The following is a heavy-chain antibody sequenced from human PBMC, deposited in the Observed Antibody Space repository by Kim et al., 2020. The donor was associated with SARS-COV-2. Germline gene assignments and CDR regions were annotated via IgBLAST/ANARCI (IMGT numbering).Heavy chain of an antibody. CDR3: AKEIRASVGTGQDC. J-gene: IGHJ4*02. Sequence: GGSLRLSCTTSGFPFISYAMAWVRQAPGKGLELVSGISGSGDNTYYTDSVKGRFIISRDNSKNSLFLQMSDLRDEDTALYYCAKEIRASVGTGQDCWGQGILVTVSS. D-gene: IGHD6-13*01. V-gene: IGHV3-23*01. CDR1: GFPFISYA. CDR2: ISGSGDNT.